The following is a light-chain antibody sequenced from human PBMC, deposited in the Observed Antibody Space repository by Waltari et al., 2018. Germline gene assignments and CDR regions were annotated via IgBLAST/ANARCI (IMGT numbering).Light chain of an antibody. CDR1: NSDVGAYNY. Sequence: QSVLTQPPSATGSPGRSVTIPCTGTNSDVGAYNYVSWYQQHPGKVPKLLIYEVTKRPSGVPDRFSGSKSGNTASLTVSGLQADDEADYYCSSYAHNNHFVFGTGTKVTVL. CDR2: EVT. CDR3: SSYAHNNHFV. J-gene: IGLJ1*01. V-gene: IGLV2-8*01.